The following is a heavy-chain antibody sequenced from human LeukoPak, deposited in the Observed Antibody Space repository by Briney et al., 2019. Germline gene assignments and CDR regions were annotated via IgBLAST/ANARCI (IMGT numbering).Heavy chain of an antibody. J-gene: IGHJ4*02. CDR2: ISTSSSYI. CDR3: ARFATYGSGTYAFDY. Sequence: GGSLRLSCAASGFTFSSYSMNWVRQAPGKGLEWVSSISTSSSYIYYADSVKGRFTISRDNAKNSLYLQMNSLRAEDTAVYYCARFATYGSGTYAFDYWGQGTLVTVSS. CDR1: GFTFSSYS. D-gene: IGHD3-10*01. V-gene: IGHV3-21*01.